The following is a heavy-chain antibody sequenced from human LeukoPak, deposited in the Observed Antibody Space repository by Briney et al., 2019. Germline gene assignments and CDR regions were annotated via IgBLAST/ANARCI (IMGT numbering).Heavy chain of an antibody. J-gene: IGHJ3*02. CDR2: ISTHGNYI. Sequence: PGGSLRLSCAASGFTFSDYVMNWVRQAPGKGLEWVSYISTHGNYIYYADSLKGRFTISRDNAKNSLYLQMNSLRAEDTAVYYCARESGDASGPLNIWGQGTMVTVSS. D-gene: IGHD2-15*01. CDR1: GFTFSDYV. V-gene: IGHV3-21*04. CDR3: ARESGDASGPLNI.